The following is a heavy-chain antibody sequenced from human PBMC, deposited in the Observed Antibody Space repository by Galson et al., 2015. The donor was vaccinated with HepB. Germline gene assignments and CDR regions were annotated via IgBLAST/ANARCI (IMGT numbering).Heavy chain of an antibody. V-gene: IGHV1-8*01. CDR1: GCTFTSYD. Sequence: SVKVSCKASGCTFTSYDINWVRQATGQGLEWMGWMNPNSGNTGYAQKFQGRVTMTRDTSISTAYMELSSLRSEDTAVYYCARSRDAYGDYHPNWFDPWGQGTLVTVSS. D-gene: IGHD4-17*01. J-gene: IGHJ5*02. CDR3: ARSRDAYGDYHPNWFDP. CDR2: MNPNSGNT.